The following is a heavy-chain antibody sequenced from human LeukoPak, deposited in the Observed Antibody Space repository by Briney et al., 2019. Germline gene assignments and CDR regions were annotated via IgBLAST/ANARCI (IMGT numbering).Heavy chain of an antibody. V-gene: IGHV1-2*02. CDR2: VYPHSGGR. Sequence: GASVKVSCKASGYTFTDYFIHWVRQAPGQGLEWMGWVYPHSGGRNLAQKFQGRVTMTRDTSSTTAYLELSGLTSDDTAMYYCATVPNVIVGFITMVRGVRMNWFDPWGQGTLVTVSS. D-gene: IGHD3-10*01. CDR1: GYTFTDYF. J-gene: IGHJ5*02. CDR3: ATVPNVIVGFITMVRGVRMNWFDP.